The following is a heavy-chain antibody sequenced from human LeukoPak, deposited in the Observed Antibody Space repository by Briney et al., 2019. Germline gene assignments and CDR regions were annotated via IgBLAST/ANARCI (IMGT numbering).Heavy chain of an antibody. CDR1: GFSFSNSD. D-gene: IGHD5-18*01. Sequence: GGSLRLSCVGSGFSFSNSDMNWVRQAPGKGLEWVAVIWYDGSNKYYADSVKGRFTISRDNSKNTLYLQMNSLRAEDTAVYYCARVREGYRYGPFDYWGQGTLVTVSS. CDR3: ARVREGYRYGPFDY. J-gene: IGHJ4*02. V-gene: IGHV3-33*08. CDR2: IWYDGSNK.